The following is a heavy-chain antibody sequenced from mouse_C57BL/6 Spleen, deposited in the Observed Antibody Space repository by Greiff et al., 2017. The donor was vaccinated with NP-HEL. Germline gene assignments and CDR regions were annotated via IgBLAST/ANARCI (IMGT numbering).Heavy chain of an antibody. D-gene: IGHD1-1*01. V-gene: IGHV1-50*01. Sequence: QVQLQQPGAELVKPGASVKLSCKASGYTFTSYWMQWVKQRPGQGLEWIGEIDPSDRYTNYNQKFKGKATLTVDTSSSTAYMQLSSLTSEDSAVYYCAKGVYGAGPYYAMDYWGQGTSVTVSS. J-gene: IGHJ4*01. CDR3: AKGVYGAGPYYAMDY. CDR1: GYTFTSYW. CDR2: IDPSDRYT.